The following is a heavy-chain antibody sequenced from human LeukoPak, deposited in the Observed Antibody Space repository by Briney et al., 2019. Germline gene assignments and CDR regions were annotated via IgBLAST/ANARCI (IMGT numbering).Heavy chain of an antibody. J-gene: IGHJ4*02. CDR3: AKLVGATMTSDY. CDR1: GFTFSTYV. CDR2: ISRTGDTT. Sequence: GGSLSLSCAASGFTFSTYVMTWVRQAPGKGLEWVSSISRTGDTTYYADSVKGRFTISRDNSKNTLYLQMNGLRGDDTAIYYCAKLVGATMTSDYWGQGILVTVSS. D-gene: IGHD2-15*01. V-gene: IGHV3-23*01.